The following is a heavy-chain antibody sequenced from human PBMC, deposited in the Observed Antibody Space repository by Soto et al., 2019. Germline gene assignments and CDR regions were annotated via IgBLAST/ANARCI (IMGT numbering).Heavy chain of an antibody. V-gene: IGHV1-69*08. Sequence: QVQLVQSRAEVKKPGSAVKVACKATGGTFSNYTISWVRQAPGQGLEWMGRIIPILGIANYAQKFQGRVTITADKSTSTAYMELSSLRSEDTAVYYCARETSYYDYIWGSYRSCGQGTLVTVSS. CDR1: GGTFSNYT. CDR3: ARETSYYDYIWGSYRS. J-gene: IGHJ5*02. D-gene: IGHD3-16*02. CDR2: IIPILGIA.